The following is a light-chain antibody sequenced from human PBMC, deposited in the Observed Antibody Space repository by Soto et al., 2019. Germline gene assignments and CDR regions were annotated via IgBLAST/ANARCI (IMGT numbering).Light chain of an antibody. Sequence: SYELTQPPSVSVSPGQTTGLTCGGGNIRTKSVQWYQNRPGQAPVPVVYDDKKRPSGIPERFSGSNSGNTATLTISRVETGDEADYYCQVCERFSDQNFVFGDATRSPS. CDR1: NIRTKS. CDR2: DDK. J-gene: IGLJ1*01. V-gene: IGLV3-21*02. CDR3: QVCERFSDQNFV.